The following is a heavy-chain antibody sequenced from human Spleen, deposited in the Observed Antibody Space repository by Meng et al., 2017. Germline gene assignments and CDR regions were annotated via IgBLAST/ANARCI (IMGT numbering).Heavy chain of an antibody. J-gene: IGHJ4*01. CDR3: SGHVDY. V-gene: IGHV3-73*01. CDR2: IRSKENSYAT. CDR1: GFISSGST. Sequence: GGSLRLSCTASGFISSGSTMHWVRQASGKGLEWVGRIRSKENSYATAFAASVKGRFTISRDDSKNTTFLQMNSLKTEDTAVYYCSGHVDYWGHGTLVTVSS.